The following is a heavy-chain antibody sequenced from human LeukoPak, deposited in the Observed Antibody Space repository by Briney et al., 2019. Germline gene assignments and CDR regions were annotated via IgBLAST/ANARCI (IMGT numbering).Heavy chain of an antibody. CDR1: GYSISSGYY. CDR2: IYHSGST. D-gene: IGHD6-13*01. CDR3: ARVSAAAASDY. Sequence: SETLSLTCVVSGYSISSGYYWGWIRQPPGKGLEWIGSIYHSGSTHYNPSLKSRVTISVDASKNQFSLNMSSVTAADTAVYYCARVSAAAASDYWGQGTLVTVSS. J-gene: IGHJ4*02. V-gene: IGHV4-38-2*01.